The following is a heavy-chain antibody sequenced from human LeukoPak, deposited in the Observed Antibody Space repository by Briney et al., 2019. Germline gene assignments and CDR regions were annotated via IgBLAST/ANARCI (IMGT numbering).Heavy chain of an antibody. Sequence: GGSLRLSCAASGFTVSNNYMSWVRQAPGKGLEWVSLIYSDGSTYYADSVKGRFTISRDNSKNTLYLQMNSLRAEDTAVYYCAKDNGWFGELLPSDYWGQGTLVTVSS. CDR3: AKDNGWFGELLPSDY. D-gene: IGHD3-10*01. J-gene: IGHJ4*02. CDR1: GFTVSNNY. CDR2: IYSDGST. V-gene: IGHV3-53*01.